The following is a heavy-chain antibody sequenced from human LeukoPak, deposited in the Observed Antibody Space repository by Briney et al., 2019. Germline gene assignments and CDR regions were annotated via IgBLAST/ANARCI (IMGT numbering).Heavy chain of an antibody. D-gene: IGHD6-13*01. CDR2: ISGSRDST. CDR3: AKDPSYSSTWYNGDY. Sequence: GGSLRLSCAASGFTFSSYAMSWVRQAPGKGLEWVSTISGSRDSTYYADSVKGRFTISRDNSENTLYLQMSSLRADDTAMYYCAKDPSYSSTWYNGDYWGQGTLVTVSS. V-gene: IGHV3-23*01. J-gene: IGHJ4*02. CDR1: GFTFSSYA.